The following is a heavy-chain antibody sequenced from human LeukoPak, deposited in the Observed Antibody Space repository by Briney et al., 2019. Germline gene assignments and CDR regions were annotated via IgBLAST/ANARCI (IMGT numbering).Heavy chain of an antibody. D-gene: IGHD3-16*02. CDR2: IYYSGST. Sequence: PSETLSLTCTVSGGSISSSSYYWGWIRQPPGKGLEWIGSIYYSGSTYYNPSLKSRVTISVDTSKNQFSLKLSSVTAADTAVYYCARLPMGDYVWGSYRLPIDYWGQGTLVTVSS. V-gene: IGHV4-39*07. CDR3: ARLPMGDYVWGSYRLPIDY. J-gene: IGHJ4*02. CDR1: GGSISSSSYY.